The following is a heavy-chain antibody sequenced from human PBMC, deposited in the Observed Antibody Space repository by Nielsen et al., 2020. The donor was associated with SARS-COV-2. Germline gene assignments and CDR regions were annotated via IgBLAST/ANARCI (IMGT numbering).Heavy chain of an antibody. D-gene: IGHD2/OR15-2a*01. V-gene: IGHV3-30*18. CDR1: GFTFSNYG. CDR2: ISYDGSNK. Sequence: GESLKISCVAFGFTFSNYGTHWVRQAPGKGLEWVAAISYDGSNKFYADSVKGRFTISRDTSKNTLYLQMNSLRAEDTAVYYCAKSVFYWFDSWGQGTLVTVSS. J-gene: IGHJ5*01. CDR3: AKSVFYWFDS.